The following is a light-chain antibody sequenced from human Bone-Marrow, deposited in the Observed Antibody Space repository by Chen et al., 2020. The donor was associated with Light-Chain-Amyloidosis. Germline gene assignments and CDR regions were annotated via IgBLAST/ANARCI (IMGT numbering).Light chain of an antibody. Sequence: SYELTQQPSVSVSPGQPARNHCSGDDLPTKYAYWYQQKPGHAPVLVIHRDTERPSGISERFSGSSSGTTATLTISGVQAEDEADYHCQSADSSGTYEVIFGGGTKLTVL. CDR2: RDT. J-gene: IGLJ2*01. V-gene: IGLV3-25*03. CDR3: QSADSSGTYEVI. CDR1: DLPTKY.